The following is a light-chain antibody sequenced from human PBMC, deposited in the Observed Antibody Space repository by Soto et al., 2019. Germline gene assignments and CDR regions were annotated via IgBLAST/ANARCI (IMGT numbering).Light chain of an antibody. CDR2: LNSDGSH. J-gene: IGLJ2*01. Sequence: QLVLTQSPSASACLGASVKLTCTLSSGHSSYAIAWHQQQPEKGPRYLMKLNSDGSHSKGDGIPDRFSGSSSGAERYLTISSLQSEDEADYYCQTWGTGIGVFGGGTKLTVL. CDR1: SGHSSYA. CDR3: QTWGTGIGV. V-gene: IGLV4-69*01.